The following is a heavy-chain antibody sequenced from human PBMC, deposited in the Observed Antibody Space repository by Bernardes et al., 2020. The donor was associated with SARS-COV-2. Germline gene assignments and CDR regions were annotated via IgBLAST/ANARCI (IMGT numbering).Heavy chain of an antibody. D-gene: IGHD3-10*01. CDR3: AKVLEFGELLSRDAFDI. J-gene: IGHJ3*02. Sequence: GGSLRLSCAASGFTFSSYAMSWVRQAPGKGLEWVSAISGSGGSTYYADSVKGRFTISRDNSKNTLYLQMNSLRAEDTAVYYCAKVLEFGELLSRDAFDIWGQGTMVTVSS. CDR2: ISGSGGST. CDR1: GFTFSSYA. V-gene: IGHV3-23*01.